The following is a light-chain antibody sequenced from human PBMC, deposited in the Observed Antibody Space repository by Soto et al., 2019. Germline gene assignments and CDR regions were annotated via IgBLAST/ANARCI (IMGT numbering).Light chain of an antibody. V-gene: IGKV3-15*01. J-gene: IGKJ1*01. CDR1: QTVNSN. CDR3: QQYNNWPRT. CDR2: GAS. Sequence: EIVMTQSPATLSVSPGERATLSCRASQTVNSNLAWYQQKPGQAPRLLIYGASTRATGIPARFSGSGSGTEFTLTISILQSEDFAVYYCQQYNNWPRTFGQGTKVEIK.